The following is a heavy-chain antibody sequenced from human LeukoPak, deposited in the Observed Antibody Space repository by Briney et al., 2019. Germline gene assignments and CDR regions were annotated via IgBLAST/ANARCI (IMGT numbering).Heavy chain of an antibody. V-gene: IGHV3-48*04. CDR3: AKDYYDSSGYYYADSPYFDY. CDR1: GFTFSSYS. Sequence: PGGSLRLSCAASGFTFSSYSMNWVRQAPGKGLEWVSYISSSSSTIYYADSVKGRFTISRDNAKNSLYLQMNSLRAEDTALYYCAKDYYDSSGYYYADSPYFDYWGQGTLVTVSS. CDR2: ISSSSSTI. D-gene: IGHD3-22*01. J-gene: IGHJ4*02.